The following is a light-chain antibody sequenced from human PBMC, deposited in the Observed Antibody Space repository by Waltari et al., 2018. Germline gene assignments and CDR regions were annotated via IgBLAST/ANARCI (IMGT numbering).Light chain of an antibody. CDR2: DAS. V-gene: IGKV3-11*01. CDR1: ESVSTY. CDR3: QQRTSWPPIT. J-gene: IGKJ5*01. Sequence: EIVLTQSPATLSLSPGERATLSCRASESVSTYLGWYQQKPGQAPRLFIYDASSRATGTPARFSGSGSETDFTLTISSIEPEDFAVYYCQQRTSWPPITFGQGTRLEIK.